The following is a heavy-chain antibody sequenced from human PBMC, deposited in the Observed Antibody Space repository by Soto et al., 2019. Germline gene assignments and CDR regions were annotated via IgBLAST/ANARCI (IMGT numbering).Heavy chain of an antibody. Sequence: EVQLVESGGGLVQPGGSLRLSCLLSGFTFSEDWMGWVRQAPGKGLEWVANMKQDETERYYVDSVRGRFTISRDGAENSLHLQMNSLRVEDTALYYCARYQFPNGLDLWGQGTTVTVSS. V-gene: IGHV3-7*03. CDR1: GFTFSEDW. CDR2: MKQDETER. J-gene: IGHJ6*02. CDR3: ARYQFPNGLDL. D-gene: IGHD2-2*01.